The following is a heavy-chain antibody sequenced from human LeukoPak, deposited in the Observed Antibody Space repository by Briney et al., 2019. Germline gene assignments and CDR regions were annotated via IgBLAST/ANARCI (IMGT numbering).Heavy chain of an antibody. V-gene: IGHV3-21*01. CDR3: ARVCISTSCPTLDY. D-gene: IGHD2-2*01. J-gene: IGHJ4*02. Sequence: KPGGSLGLSCAASGFTFSSYSMNWVRQAPGKGLEWVSSISSSSSYIFYADSVKGRFTISRDNAKNSLYLQMNSLRAEDTAVYYCARVCISTSCPTLDYWGQGTLVSVSS. CDR2: ISSSSSYI. CDR1: GFTFSSYS.